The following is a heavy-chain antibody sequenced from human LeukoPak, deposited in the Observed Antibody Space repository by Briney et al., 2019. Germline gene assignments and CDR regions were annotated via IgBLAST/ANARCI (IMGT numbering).Heavy chain of an antibody. D-gene: IGHD3-16*01. CDR1: GGTFSSYA. J-gene: IGHJ6*02. Sequence: RASVKVSCKASGGTFSSYAISWVRQAPGQGLEWMGRIIPILGIANYAQKFQGRVTITADKSTSTAYMELSSLRSEDTAVYYCARDAYVRFYYYYYGMDVWGQGTTVTVSS. V-gene: IGHV1-69*04. CDR2: IIPILGIA. CDR3: ARDAYVRFYYYYYGMDV.